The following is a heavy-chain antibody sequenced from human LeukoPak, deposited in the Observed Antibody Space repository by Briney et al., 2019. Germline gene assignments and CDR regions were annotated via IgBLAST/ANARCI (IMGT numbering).Heavy chain of an antibody. CDR2: ISWSSDNI. D-gene: IGHD5-12*01. V-gene: IGHV3-9*01. Sequence: PGGSLRLSCAASGFTFDDYAMHWVRQAPGKGLEWVSGISWSSDNIDYADSVKGRFTISRDNAKNSLYLQMNSLRVEDTASYYCAKDSGSSSGYESWFDPWGQGTLVTVSS. CDR1: GFTFDDYA. CDR3: AKDSGSSSGYESWFDP. J-gene: IGHJ5*02.